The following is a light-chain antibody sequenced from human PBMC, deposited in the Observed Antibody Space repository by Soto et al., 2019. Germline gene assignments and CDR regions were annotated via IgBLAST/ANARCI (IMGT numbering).Light chain of an antibody. CDR1: SSNIGSNY. CDR3: AAWDDSLSGFWV. Sequence: QLVLTQPPSASGTPGQRVTISCSGSSSNIGSNYVYWYQQLPGTAPKLLIYSNNQRPSGVPDRFSGSKSGTSASLAISGLRSEDGADYYCAAWDDSLSGFWVFGGGTKLTVL. V-gene: IGLV1-47*02. J-gene: IGLJ3*02. CDR2: SNN.